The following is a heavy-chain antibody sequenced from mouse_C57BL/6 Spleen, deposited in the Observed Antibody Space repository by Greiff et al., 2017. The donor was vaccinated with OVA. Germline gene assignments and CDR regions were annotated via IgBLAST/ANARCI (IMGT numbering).Heavy chain of an antibody. V-gene: IGHV1-78*01. D-gene: IGHD1-1*01. Sequence: VQLQQSDAELVKPGASVKISCKVSGYTFTDHTIHWMKQRPEQGLEWIGYIYPRDGSTKYNEKFKGKATLTADKSSSTAYMQLNSLTSEYSAVYFCARSLYYGSDYYAMDYWGQGTSVTVSS. J-gene: IGHJ4*01. CDR1: GYTFTDHT. CDR2: IYPRDGST. CDR3: ARSLYYGSDYYAMDY.